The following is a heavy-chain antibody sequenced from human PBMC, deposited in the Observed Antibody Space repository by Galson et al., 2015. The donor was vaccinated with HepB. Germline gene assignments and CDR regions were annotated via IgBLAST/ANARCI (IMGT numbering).Heavy chain of an antibody. CDR2: TYYRSKWYN. D-gene: IGHD3-16*01. CDR1: GDSVSGNSAV. J-gene: IGHJ4*02. CDR3: GRLRSYGRPTGALLDN. Sequence: CAISGDSVSGNSAVWNWIRQSPSRGLEWLGRTYYRSKWYNDYAVSVKSRITINPDTSKNEFSLNLRSMTAGDTAVYYCGRLRSYGRPTGALLDNWGQGTLVTVSS. V-gene: IGHV6-1*01.